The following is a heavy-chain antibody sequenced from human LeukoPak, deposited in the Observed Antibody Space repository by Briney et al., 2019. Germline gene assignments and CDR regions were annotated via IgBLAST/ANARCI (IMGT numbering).Heavy chain of an antibody. Sequence: PGRSLRLSCAASGFTFDDYAMHWVRQAPGKGLEWVSGISWNSGSIGYADSVKGRFTISRDNAKNSLYLQMNSLRAEDTALYYCAKDLSSNLYQGVDFLGQGTLVTVSS. CDR2: ISWNSGSI. D-gene: IGHD6-13*01. J-gene: IGHJ4*02. CDR3: AKDLSSNLYQGVDF. CDR1: GFTFDDYA. V-gene: IGHV3-9*01.